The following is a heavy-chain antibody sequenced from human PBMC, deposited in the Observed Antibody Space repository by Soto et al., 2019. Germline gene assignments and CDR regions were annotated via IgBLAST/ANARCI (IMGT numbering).Heavy chain of an antibody. D-gene: IGHD2-2*01. CDR2: IYSSGST. CDR3: ARLYGYCIRNSCHGHYAMDV. V-gene: IGHV4-30-2*03. CDR1: GGSISSGGYY. J-gene: IGHJ6*02. Sequence: SETLSLTCTVSGGSISSGGYYWNWIRQPPGKGLEWIGSIYSSGSTYYNPSLNSRVTVSVDTSKNQFSLKVTSVTAADTAVYYCARLYGYCIRNSCHGHYAMDVWGQGTTVTVSS.